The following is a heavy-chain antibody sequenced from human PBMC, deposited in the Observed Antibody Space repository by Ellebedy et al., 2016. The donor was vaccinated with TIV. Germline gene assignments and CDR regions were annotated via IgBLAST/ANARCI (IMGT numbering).Heavy chain of an antibody. J-gene: IGHJ4*02. CDR1: GGSVSSTRYH. V-gene: IGHV4-39*01. CDR3: ARTDPWQPIDD. D-gene: IGHD2-21*02. CDR2: VYYSGSP. Sequence: MPSETLSLTCSVSGGSVSSTRYHRAWIRQPPGKGLEYIGSVYYSGSPYYNPTFKSRVTLSADTSKNQFSLNLRTVTAADTAVYYCARTDPWQPIDDWGQGILVSVSS.